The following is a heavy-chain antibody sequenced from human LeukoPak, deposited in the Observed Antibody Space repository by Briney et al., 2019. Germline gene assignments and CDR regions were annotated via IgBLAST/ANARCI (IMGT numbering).Heavy chain of an antibody. J-gene: IGHJ4*02. CDR3: AKDLYKSAYYGSGSS. CDR2: ISSSSSYI. Sequence: GGSLRLSCAASGFTFSSYSMNWVRQAPGKGLEWVSSISSSSSYIYYADSVKGRFTISRDNAKNSLYLQMNSLRAEDTAVYYCAKDLYKSAYYGSGSSWGQGTLVTVSS. V-gene: IGHV3-21*04. D-gene: IGHD3-10*01. CDR1: GFTFSSYS.